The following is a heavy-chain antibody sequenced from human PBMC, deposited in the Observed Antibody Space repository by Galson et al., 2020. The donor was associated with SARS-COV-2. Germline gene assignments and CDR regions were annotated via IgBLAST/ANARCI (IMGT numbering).Heavy chain of an antibody. CDR1: GFTFSSSA. V-gene: IGHV3-30*04. D-gene: IGHD6-13*01. CDR3: ARETDDYTSSWYDY. CDR2: ISYDGTKR. J-gene: IGHJ4*02. Sequence: GGSLRHSCRASGFTFSSSAIHWVRQAPGKGLEWVAIISYDGTKRYNLDSVKGRFTISRDNSKNTLYLQMDSLTTEDTAVYYCARETDDYTSSWYDYWGQGTLVTGSS.